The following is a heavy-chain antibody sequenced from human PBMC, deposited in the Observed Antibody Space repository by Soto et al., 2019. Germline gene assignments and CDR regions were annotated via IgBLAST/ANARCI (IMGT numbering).Heavy chain of an antibody. CDR3: ARHLTYNTYAERFDP. J-gene: IGHJ5*02. D-gene: IGHD1-1*01. CDR2: IYYSGIT. V-gene: IGHV4-39*01. Sequence: QLQLQESGPGLVKPSETLSLTCTVSGGSISSSDYYWGWIRQPPGMGREWIGSIYYSGITYYNPSLRSRVTISVDTSENQFSLKLSSVTAADTALYYCARHLTYNTYAERFDPWGQGTLVTVSS. CDR1: GGSISSSDYY.